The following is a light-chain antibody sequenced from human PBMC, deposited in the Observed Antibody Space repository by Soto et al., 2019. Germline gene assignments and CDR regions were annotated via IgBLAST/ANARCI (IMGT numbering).Light chain of an antibody. V-gene: IGKV3-15*01. Sequence: EIVMTQSPATVSVSPGERATLSCRASQSVNSNLVWYQHKPGQAPRLLIYGASTRATGIPARFSGSGSGTDFTLTISSLQSEDFPLYYCQQYNNWLWTFGQGTRVEIK. J-gene: IGKJ1*01. CDR1: QSVNSN. CDR3: QQYNNWLWT. CDR2: GAS.